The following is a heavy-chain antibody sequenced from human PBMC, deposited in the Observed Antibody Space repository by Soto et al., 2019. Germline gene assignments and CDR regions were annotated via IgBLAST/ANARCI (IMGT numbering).Heavy chain of an antibody. CDR1: GFTFSNAW. V-gene: IGHV3-15*01. CDR2: IKSKTDGGTT. J-gene: IGHJ6*02. Sequence: GGSLRLSCAASGFTFSNAWMSWVRQAPGKGLAWVGRIKSKTDGGTTDYASPVKGRFTISRDDSKNTLYLQMNSLKTEDTAVYYCTTDRQLPPNDYYYYGMDVWGQGTTVTVSS. D-gene: IGHD6-6*01. CDR3: TTDRQLPPNDYYYYGMDV.